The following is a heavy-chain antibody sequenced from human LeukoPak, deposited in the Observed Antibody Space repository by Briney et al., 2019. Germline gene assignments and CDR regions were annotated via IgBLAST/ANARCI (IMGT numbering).Heavy chain of an antibody. D-gene: IGHD7-27*01. Sequence: GGSLRLSCAASGFTFSSFAMGWVRQAPGKGLQWVSSISGRDGSTYYAASVKGRFTISRDDSKNTLSLQMNSLRVEDTALYYCAQDIAWGAFEHWGQGTLVTVSS. V-gene: IGHV3-23*01. J-gene: IGHJ4*02. CDR2: ISGRDGST. CDR3: AQDIAWGAFEH. CDR1: GFTFSSFA.